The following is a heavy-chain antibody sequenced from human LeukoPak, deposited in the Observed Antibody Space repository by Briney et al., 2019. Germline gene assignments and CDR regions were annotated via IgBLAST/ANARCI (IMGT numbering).Heavy chain of an antibody. CDR2: ISSSGSTI. Sequence: GGSLRLSCAASGFTFSDYYMSWIRQAPGKGLEWVSYISSSGSTIYYADSVKGRFTISRDNAKNSLYLQMNSLRAEDTTVYYCARGYYDSSGYSHTAFDIWGQGTMVTVSS. CDR3: ARGYYDSSGYSHTAFDI. V-gene: IGHV3-11*01. D-gene: IGHD3-22*01. J-gene: IGHJ3*02. CDR1: GFTFSDYY.